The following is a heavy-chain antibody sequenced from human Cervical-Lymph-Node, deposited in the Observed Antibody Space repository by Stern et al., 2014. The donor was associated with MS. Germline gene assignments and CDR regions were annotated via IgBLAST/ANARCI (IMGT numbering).Heavy chain of an antibody. CDR1: GYSFTGYH. D-gene: IGHD6-19*01. CDR3: ARGYSSGWFYFDY. V-gene: IGHV1-2*02. Sequence: QVQLMQSGAEVKKPGASVKVSCKASGYSFTGYHMHWVRQAPGQGLEWMGWINPNSGVTNFAQKFQGRVTMTRDTSISTAYMELSRLRSDDTAVYYCARGYSSGWFYFDYWGQGTLVTVSS. J-gene: IGHJ4*02. CDR2: INPNSGVT.